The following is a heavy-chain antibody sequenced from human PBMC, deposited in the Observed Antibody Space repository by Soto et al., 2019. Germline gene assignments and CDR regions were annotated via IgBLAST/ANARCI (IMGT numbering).Heavy chain of an antibody. Sequence: QVQLQESGPGLVKPSETLSLTCTVSGVSISRYYWGWMRQSPGKEMEWIGCIHHSGRTNSNPSLQSRLTMSVDTSKDQFSLSLSSVTAADTAVYYCARGYYDSRGYSEPFDSWGQGTLVTVSS. CDR2: IHHSGRT. CDR3: ARGYYDSRGYSEPFDS. V-gene: IGHV4-59*01. CDR1: GVSISRYY. D-gene: IGHD3-22*01. J-gene: IGHJ4*02.